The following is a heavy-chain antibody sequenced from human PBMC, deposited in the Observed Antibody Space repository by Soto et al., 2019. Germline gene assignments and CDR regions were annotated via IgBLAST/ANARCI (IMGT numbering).Heavy chain of an antibody. CDR3: ARRRARGVTPRLYYFDY. V-gene: IGHV4-39*07. D-gene: IGHD4-4*01. CDR1: GGSISSGDYY. Sequence: SETLSLTCTVSGGSISSGDYYWGWIRQPPGKGLEWIGSINHSGSTNYNPSLKSRVTISVDTSKNQFSLKLSSVTAADTAVYYCARRRARGVTPRLYYFDYWGQGTLVTVSS. CDR2: INHSGST. J-gene: IGHJ4*02.